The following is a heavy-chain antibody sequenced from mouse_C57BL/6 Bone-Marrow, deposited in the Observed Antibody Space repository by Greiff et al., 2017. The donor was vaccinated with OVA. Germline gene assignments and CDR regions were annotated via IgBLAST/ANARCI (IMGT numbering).Heavy chain of an antibody. Sequence: EVQVVESGGDLVKPGGSLKLSCAASGFTFSSYGMSWVRQTPDKRLAWVATISSGGSYTNYTDSVKGRFTISRDNATSTLYLQMSSLKSEDTAMYYCARVGDYVSFFDYWGQGTTLTVSS. CDR2: ISSGGSYT. D-gene: IGHD1-1*01. V-gene: IGHV5-6*01. CDR1: GFTFSSYG. CDR3: ARVGDYVSFFDY. J-gene: IGHJ2*01.